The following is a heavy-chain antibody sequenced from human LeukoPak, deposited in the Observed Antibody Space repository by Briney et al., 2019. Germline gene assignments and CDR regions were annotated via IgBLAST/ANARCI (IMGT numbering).Heavy chain of an antibody. D-gene: IGHD3-22*01. J-gene: IGHJ4*02. CDR2: ISSSGSTI. Sequence: GGSLRLSCAASGFTFSDYYMSWIRQAPGKGLEWVSYISSSGSTIYYADSVKGRFTISRDNAKNSLYLQMNSLRAEDTAVYYCARDLGRASGYYYLYYFDYWGQGTLVTVSS. CDR3: ARDLGRASGYYYLYYFDY. V-gene: IGHV3-11*04. CDR1: GFTFSDYY.